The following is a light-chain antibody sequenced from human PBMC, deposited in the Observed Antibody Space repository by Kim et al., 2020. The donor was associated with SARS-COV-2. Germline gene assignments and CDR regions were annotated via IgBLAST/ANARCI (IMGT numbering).Light chain of an antibody. CDR3: HQYYSYPLA. J-gene: IGKJ4*01. CDR2: DAS. V-gene: IGKV1-5*01. Sequence: IQMTQSPSTLSASIGGRATITCRASQRVSTSLAWYQQKPGKAPSLLIYDASTLESGVPPRFSGSGSGTEFTLTIYSLQPDDFATYYCHQYYSYPLAFGGGTKVDIK. CDR1: QRVSTS.